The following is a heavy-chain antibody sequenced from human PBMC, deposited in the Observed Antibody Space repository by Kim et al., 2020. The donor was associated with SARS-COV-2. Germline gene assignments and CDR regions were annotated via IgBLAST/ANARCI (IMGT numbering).Heavy chain of an antibody. V-gene: IGHV4-30-4*01. CDR2: IYYSGST. CDR3: ARVPQAVAGFYYYYYGMDV. CDR1: GGSISSGDYY. Sequence: SETLSLTCTVSGGSISSGDYYWSWIRQPPGKGLEWIGYIYYSGSTYYNPSLKSRVTISVDTSKNQFSLKLSSVTAADTAVYYCARVPQAVAGFYYYYYGMDVRGQGTTVTVSS. D-gene: IGHD6-19*01. J-gene: IGHJ6*02.